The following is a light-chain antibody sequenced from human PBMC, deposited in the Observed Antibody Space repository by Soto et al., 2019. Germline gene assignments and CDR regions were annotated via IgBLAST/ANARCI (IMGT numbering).Light chain of an antibody. CDR1: QGISSY. J-gene: IGKJ2*01. V-gene: IGKV1-8*01. CDR2: DAS. Sequence: AIRVTQKTSSLSASTGDRVTITCRASQGISSYLAWYQQKPGKAPKLLIYDASSLKSGVPSRFSGSGSGTEFTLSISSLQPDDIATYYCQQYARYPYTFCQGTNVDIK. CDR3: QQYARYPYT.